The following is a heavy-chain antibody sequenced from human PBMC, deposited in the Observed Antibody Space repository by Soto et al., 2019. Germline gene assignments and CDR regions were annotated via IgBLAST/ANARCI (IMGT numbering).Heavy chain of an antibody. D-gene: IGHD2-15*01. CDR1: GGTFSSYA. CDR3: AKDVCSGGSCTNYYYYGRAV. CDR2: IIPIFGTA. J-gene: IGHJ6*02. V-gene: IGHV1-69*13. Sequence: SVKVSCKASGGTFSSYAISCVRQAPGQGLEWMGGIIPIFGTANYAQKFQGRVTITADESTSTAYMELSSLRSEDTAVYYCAKDVCSGGSCTNYYYYGRAVWGQGTRVTVPS.